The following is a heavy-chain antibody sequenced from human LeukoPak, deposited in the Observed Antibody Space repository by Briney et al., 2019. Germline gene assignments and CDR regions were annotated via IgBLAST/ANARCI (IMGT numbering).Heavy chain of an antibody. CDR2: INHSEST. CDR1: GGSFSDYY. Sequence: SETLSLTCAVYGGSFSDYYGSWIRQPPGKGLEWIGEINHSESTNYNPSLKSRVTISVDTSKNQFSLKLSSAAAADTAVYYCARGRATVTTFRYYYHGMDVWGQGTTVTVSS. D-gene: IGHD4-17*01. J-gene: IGHJ6*02. V-gene: IGHV4-34*01. CDR3: ARGRATVTTFRYYYHGMDV.